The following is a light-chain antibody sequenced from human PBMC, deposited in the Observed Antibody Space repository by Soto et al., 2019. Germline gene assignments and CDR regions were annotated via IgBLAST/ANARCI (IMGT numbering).Light chain of an antibody. CDR2: DAS. V-gene: IGKV1-33*01. J-gene: IGKJ4*01. CDR1: QDISNY. CDR3: QQYDNLFALT. Sequence: DIQMTQSPSSLSASVGDRVTITCQASQDISNYLNWYQQKPGKAPKLLIYDASNLETGVPSRFSGSGSGTDFTFTISSLQPEDIATCYCQQYDNLFALTFGGGTKVEIK.